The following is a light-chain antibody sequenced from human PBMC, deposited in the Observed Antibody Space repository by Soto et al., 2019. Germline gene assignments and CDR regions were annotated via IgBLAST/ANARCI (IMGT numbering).Light chain of an antibody. CDR3: QQSYITPPIT. CDR1: QSISSY. CDR2: ASS. J-gene: IGKJ5*01. Sequence: DIQVTQSPSSLSASVGDRVTITCRASQSISSYLNWYQQKPGKAPKLLIYASSSLQSGFPSRFSGSGSGTDFTLTISSLQPEDVATYYCQQSYITPPITFGQGTRLEIK. V-gene: IGKV1-39*01.